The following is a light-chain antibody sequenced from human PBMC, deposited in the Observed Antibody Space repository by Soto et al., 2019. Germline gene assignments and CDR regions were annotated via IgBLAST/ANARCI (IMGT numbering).Light chain of an antibody. CDR3: SSYTSSSTQDV. Sequence: QSVRTQPASVSGSPGQSITISCTGTSSDVGGYNYVSWYQQHPGKAPKLMIYDVSNRPSGVSNRFSGSKSGNTASLTISGLQAEDEADYYCSSYTSSSTQDVFGTGTKVTVL. J-gene: IGLJ1*01. CDR2: DVS. V-gene: IGLV2-14*01. CDR1: SSDVGGYNY.